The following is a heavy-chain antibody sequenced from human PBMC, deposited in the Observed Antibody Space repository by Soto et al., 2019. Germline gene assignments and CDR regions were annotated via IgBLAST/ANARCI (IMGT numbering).Heavy chain of an antibody. CDR2: IKQDGSEK. J-gene: IGHJ2*01. CDR3: ARVFFYLFFFQAEDGIRDTVPVSAFLLNRSSDL. D-gene: IGHD2-15*01. V-gene: IGHV3-7*02. Sequence: EKGLEWVANIKQDGSEKYYGDSVKGRFTISRNNAKNSLYLQMNSLRAEDTAVYYCARVFFYLFFFQAEDGIRDTVPVSAFLLNRSSDL.